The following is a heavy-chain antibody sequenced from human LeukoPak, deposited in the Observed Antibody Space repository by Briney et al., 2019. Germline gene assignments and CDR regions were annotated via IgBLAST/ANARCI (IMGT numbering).Heavy chain of an antibody. D-gene: IGHD3-22*01. CDR3: ARDKLDWDSSGYLY. J-gene: IGHJ4*02. CDR2: ISAYNGNT. CDR1: GYTFTSHG. Sequence: ASVKVSCKASGYTFTSHGISWVRQAPGQGLEWMGRISAYNGNTNYAQKLQGRVTMTTDTSTSTAYMELRSLRSDDTAVYYCARDKLDWDSSGYLYWGQGTLVTVSS. V-gene: IGHV1-18*01.